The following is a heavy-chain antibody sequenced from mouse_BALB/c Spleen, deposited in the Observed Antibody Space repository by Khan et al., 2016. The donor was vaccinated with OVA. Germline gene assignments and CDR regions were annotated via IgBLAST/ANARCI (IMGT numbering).Heavy chain of an antibody. J-gene: IGHJ3*01. CDR3: ARHLTGSFAS. Sequence: EVELVESGGDLVKPGGSLKLSCAASGFTFSSYSMSWVRQTPDKRLEWVATISTGGDYTSYPDNVQGRFILSRDDAKHTLYLQMSSLKSEDTAMYYCARHLTGSFASWGQGTLVTVSA. D-gene: IGHD4-1*01. CDR2: ISTGGDYT. V-gene: IGHV5-6*01. CDR1: GFTFSSYS.